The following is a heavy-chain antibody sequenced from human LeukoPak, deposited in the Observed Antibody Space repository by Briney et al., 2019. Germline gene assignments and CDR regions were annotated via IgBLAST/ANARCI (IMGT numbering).Heavy chain of an antibody. CDR1: GGSISSSSYY. V-gene: IGHV4-39*07. CDR3: ARDRLPIRGYSYGTTWSDP. D-gene: IGHD5-18*01. CDR2: IYYSGST. Sequence: SETLSLTCTVSGGSISSSSYYWGWIRQPPGKGLEWIGSIYYSGSTYYNPSLKSRVTISVDTSKNQFSLKLSSVTAADTAVYYCARDRLPIRGYSYGTTWSDPWGQGTLVTVSS. J-gene: IGHJ5*02.